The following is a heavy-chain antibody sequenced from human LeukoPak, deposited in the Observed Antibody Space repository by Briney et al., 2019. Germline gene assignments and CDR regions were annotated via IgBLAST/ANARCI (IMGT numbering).Heavy chain of an antibody. Sequence: GGSLRLSCAASGFTFYSYGMNWVRQAPGKGLEWFSGINRSGDSTSYADSVKGRFTISRDNSKNTLYLQMNSLRAEDTAVYYCVKDDNSGWFPPLDFWGQGTLVTVSS. CDR3: VKDDNSGWFPPLDF. CDR1: GFTFYSYG. D-gene: IGHD6-19*01. CDR2: INRSGDST. V-gene: IGHV3-23*01. J-gene: IGHJ4*02.